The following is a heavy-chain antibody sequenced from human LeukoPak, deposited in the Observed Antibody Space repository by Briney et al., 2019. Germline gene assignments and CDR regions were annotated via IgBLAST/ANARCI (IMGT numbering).Heavy chain of an antibody. CDR1: GYIFTNYG. CDR3: GRDRPYRSGWYTDY. Sequence: ASVKVSCKSSGYIFTNYGISWFRQAPGQGLEWVTWISAYDGDTKNAQKFQDRVTTTTDTSTSTAYMGLRSLRSDDTAVYYCGRDRPYRSGWYTDYWGQGTLVTVSS. CDR2: ISAYDGDT. D-gene: IGHD6-19*01. V-gene: IGHV1-18*01. J-gene: IGHJ4*02.